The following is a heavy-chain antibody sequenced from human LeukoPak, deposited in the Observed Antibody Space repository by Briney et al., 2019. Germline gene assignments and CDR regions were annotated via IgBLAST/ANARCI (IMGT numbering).Heavy chain of an antibody. Sequence: PGGSLRLSCAASGFTFTSYGMTWVRQAPGKGLEWVSSISSSSSYIYYADSLKGRFTISRDNAKNSLYLQMNSLRAEDTAVYYCARIWDLRFSSSWTGDYWGQGTLVTVSS. CDR3: ARIWDLRFSSSWTGDY. J-gene: IGHJ4*02. D-gene: IGHD6-13*01. V-gene: IGHV3-21*01. CDR1: GFTFTSYG. CDR2: ISSSSSYI.